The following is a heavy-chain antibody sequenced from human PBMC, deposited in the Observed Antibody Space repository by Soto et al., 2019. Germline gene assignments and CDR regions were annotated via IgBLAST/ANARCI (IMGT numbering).Heavy chain of an antibody. CDR3: ARVARYYYDSSGYYGY. CDR2: IIPIFGTA. D-gene: IGHD3-22*01. J-gene: IGHJ4*02. CDR1: GGTFSSYA. Sequence: QVQLVQSGAEVKKPGSSVKVSCKASGGTFSSYAISWVRQAPGQGLEWMGGIIPIFGTANYAQKFQGRVTITADESTSTAYMELSSLRSEDMAVYYCARVARYYYDSSGYYGYWGQGTLVTVSS. V-gene: IGHV1-69*01.